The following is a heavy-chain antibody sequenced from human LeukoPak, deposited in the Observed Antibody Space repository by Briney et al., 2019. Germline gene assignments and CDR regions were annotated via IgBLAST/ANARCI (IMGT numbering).Heavy chain of an antibody. D-gene: IGHD2-2*02. V-gene: IGHV4-59*08. CDR2: IYHSGST. J-gene: IGHJ6*02. CDR1: SGSINSDY. CDR3: ARLKYIPYYNYDLDV. Sequence: SETVSLTCTVSSGSINSDYWRWIRQPRGKGLEWFVYIYHSGSTNYNPSHKSRVIISLDTSKNQISLNLSSVTAADTAVYYCARLKYIPYYNYDLDVWGQGTTVTVSS.